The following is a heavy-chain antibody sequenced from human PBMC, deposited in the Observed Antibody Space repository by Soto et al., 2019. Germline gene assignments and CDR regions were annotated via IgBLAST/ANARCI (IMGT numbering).Heavy chain of an antibody. V-gene: IGHV1-69*12. CDR3: ARGRDGYNYNPCDY. J-gene: IGHJ4*02. CDR1: GGTFSSYA. Sequence: QVQLVQSGAEVKKPGSSVKVSCKASGGTFSSYAISWVRQAPGQGLEWMGGIIPIFGTANYAQKFQGRVTITADESTSTASMELSSLRSEDTAVYYCARGRDGYNYNPCDYWGQGTLVTVSS. CDR2: IIPIFGTA. D-gene: IGHD5-12*01.